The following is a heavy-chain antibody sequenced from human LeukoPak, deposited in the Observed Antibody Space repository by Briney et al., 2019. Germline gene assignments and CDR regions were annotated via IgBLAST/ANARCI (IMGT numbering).Heavy chain of an antibody. V-gene: IGHV4-59*01. CDR3: ARLEINDESYFGY. CDR1: GGSISSYY. J-gene: IGHJ4*02. D-gene: IGHD1-1*01. Sequence: SETLSLTCTVSGGSISSYYWSWIRQPPGNGLEWIGYIYYSGSTNYNPSLKSRVTISVDTSKNQFSLKLSSVTAADTAVYYCARLEINDESYFGYWGQGTLVTVSS. CDR2: IYYSGST.